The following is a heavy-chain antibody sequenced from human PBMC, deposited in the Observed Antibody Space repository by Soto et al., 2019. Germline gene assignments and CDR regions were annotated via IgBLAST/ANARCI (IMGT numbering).Heavy chain of an antibody. D-gene: IGHD3-10*01. CDR1: GGSIRGYY. CDR2: IFYSGTP. J-gene: IGHJ4*02. CDR3: ARGFDRYGAGSFYNY. V-gene: IGHV4-59*01. Sequence: WETLSLTCTVSGGSIRGYYWSWIRQPPGKELELIGYIFYSGTPTYSPSFRSRVTISVDTSQNQFSLRLNTVTAADTAVYYCARGFDRYGAGSFYNYWGPGTLVTVSS.